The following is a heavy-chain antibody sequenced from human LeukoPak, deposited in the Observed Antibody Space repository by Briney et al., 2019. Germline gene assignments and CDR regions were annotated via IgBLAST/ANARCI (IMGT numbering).Heavy chain of an antibody. D-gene: IGHD3-3*01. Sequence: SETLSLTCTVSGGSISSYYWSWIRQPPGKGLEWIGYIYYSGNTNYNPSLKSRVTISVDTSKNQFSLKLSSVTAADTAVYYCARLWSEGNWENWFDPWGQGTQVTVSS. CDR3: ARLWSEGNWENWFDP. CDR1: GGSISSYY. CDR2: IYYSGNT. V-gene: IGHV4-59*01. J-gene: IGHJ5*02.